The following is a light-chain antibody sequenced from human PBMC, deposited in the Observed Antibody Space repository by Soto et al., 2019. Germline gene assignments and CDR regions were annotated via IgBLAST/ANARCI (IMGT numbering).Light chain of an antibody. Sequence: EVVMTQSPATLSLSPGERATLSCRASQSVSSSYLAWYQQKPGQAPRLLIYGASSRATGIPDRFSGSGSGTDFTLTISRLEPEDFAVYACQQYGRAPITFGQGTRLEIK. J-gene: IGKJ5*01. CDR3: QQYGRAPIT. CDR1: QSVSSSY. CDR2: GAS. V-gene: IGKV3-20*01.